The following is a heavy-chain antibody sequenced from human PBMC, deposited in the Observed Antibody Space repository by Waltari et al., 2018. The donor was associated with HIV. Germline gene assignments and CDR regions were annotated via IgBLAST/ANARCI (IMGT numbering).Heavy chain of an antibody. Sequence: EVRLLGSGGGLVQPGGSLRLSGAAPGFPFGTFGMTWVRQAPGKGLEWISYISSSTSTIYYVHSVKGRFTISRDNAKNSLYLQMNSLRAEDTAVYYCARDYRGSYDYWGQGTLVTVSS. J-gene: IGHJ4*02. CDR3: ARDYRGSYDY. D-gene: IGHD3-16*01. CDR2: ISSSTSTI. CDR1: GFPFGTFG. V-gene: IGHV3-48*04.